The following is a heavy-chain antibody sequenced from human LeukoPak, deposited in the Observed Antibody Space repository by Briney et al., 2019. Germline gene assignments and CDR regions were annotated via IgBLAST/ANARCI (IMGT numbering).Heavy chain of an antibody. V-gene: IGHV4-34*01. CDR2: INHSGST. Sequence: PSETLSLTCAVYGGSFSGYYWSWIRQPPGKGLEWIGEINHSGSTNYNPSLKSRVTISVDTSKNQFSLKLSSVTAADTAVYYCARDYHGDYFYYYYGMDVWGQGTTVTVSS. J-gene: IGHJ6*02. D-gene: IGHD4-17*01. CDR3: ARDYHGDYFYYYYGMDV. CDR1: GGSFSGYY.